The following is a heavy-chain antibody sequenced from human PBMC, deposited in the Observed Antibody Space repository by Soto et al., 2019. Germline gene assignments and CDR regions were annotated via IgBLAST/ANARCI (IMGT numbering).Heavy chain of an antibody. CDR2: IYYSGST. CDR1: GGSISSSSYS. Sequence: QLQLQESGPGLVKPSETLSLTCTVSGGSISSSSYSWGWIRQPPGKGLEWIGSIYYSGSTYYNPSLKSRVTISVDTSKNQFSLKLSSVTAADTAVYYCARRATTTVVNYFDYWGQGTLVTVSS. D-gene: IGHD4-17*01. V-gene: IGHV4-39*01. J-gene: IGHJ4*02. CDR3: ARRATTTVVNYFDY.